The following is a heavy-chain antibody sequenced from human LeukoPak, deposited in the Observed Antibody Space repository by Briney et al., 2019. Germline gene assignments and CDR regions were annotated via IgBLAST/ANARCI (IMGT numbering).Heavy chain of an antibody. D-gene: IGHD3-9*01. J-gene: IGHJ3*02. CDR1: GFTFSSYE. CDR2: ISSSGSTI. V-gene: IGHV3-48*03. CDR3: ARRAVDDAFDI. Sequence: GGSLRLSCAASGFTFSSYEMNWVRQAPGKGLEWVSYISSSGSTIYYADSVKGRFTISRDNAKNSLYLQMNSLRAEDTAVYYCARRAVDDAFDIWGQGTMVTVSS.